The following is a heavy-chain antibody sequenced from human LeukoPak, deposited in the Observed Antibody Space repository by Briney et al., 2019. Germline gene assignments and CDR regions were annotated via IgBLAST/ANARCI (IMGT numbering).Heavy chain of an antibody. CDR3: ARGKEAGYYYMDV. Sequence: PSQTLSLTCTVSGGSISSGSYYWSWIRQPAGKGLEWIGRIYTSGSTNYNPSLKSRVTISVDTSKNQFSLKLSSVTAADTAVYYCARGKEAGYYYMDVWGKGTTVTVSS. CDR1: GGSISSGSYY. V-gene: IGHV4-61*02. CDR2: IYTSGST. J-gene: IGHJ6*03.